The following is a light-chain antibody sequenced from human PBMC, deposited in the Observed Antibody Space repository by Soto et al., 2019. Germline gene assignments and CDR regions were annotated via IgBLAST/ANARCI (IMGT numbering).Light chain of an antibody. Sequence: EVVMTQTPATLSVSPRERVTLACRASQRGSSSLAWYPQKPGQPPRLLIYSASTMATGIPARFRGSGSGTEFTLTISSLESEDIAAYYCQQNINWYTFGPGTKLEIK. CDR3: QQNINWYT. J-gene: IGKJ2*01. CDR2: SAS. CDR1: QRGSSS. V-gene: IGKV3-15*01.